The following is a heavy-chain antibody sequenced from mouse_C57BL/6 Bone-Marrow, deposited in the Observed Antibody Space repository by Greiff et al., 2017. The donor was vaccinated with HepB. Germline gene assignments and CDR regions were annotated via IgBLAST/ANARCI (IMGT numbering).Heavy chain of an antibody. V-gene: IGHV2-2*01. CDR2: IWSGGST. CDR1: GFSLTSYG. Sequence: VKLMESGPGLVQPSQSLSITCTVSGFSLTSYGVHWVRQSPGKGLEWLGVIWSGGSTDYNAAFISRLSISKDNSKSQVFFKMNSLQADDTAIYYCARNPLRFAYWGQGTLVTVSA. CDR3: ARNPLRFAY. J-gene: IGHJ3*01.